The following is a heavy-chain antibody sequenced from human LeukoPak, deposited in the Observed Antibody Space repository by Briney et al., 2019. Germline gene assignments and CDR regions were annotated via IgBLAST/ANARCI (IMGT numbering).Heavy chain of an antibody. CDR1: GYSISSGYY. J-gene: IGHJ4*02. D-gene: IGHD3-10*01. V-gene: IGHV4-38-2*01. Sequence: SETLSLTCAVSGYSISSGYYWGWIRQPPGKGLEWIGSIYHSGSTYYNPSLKSRVTISVDTSKNQFSLKLSSVTAADTAVYYCARAKGGSGVDWGQETLVTVSS. CDR3: ARAKGGSGVD. CDR2: IYHSGST.